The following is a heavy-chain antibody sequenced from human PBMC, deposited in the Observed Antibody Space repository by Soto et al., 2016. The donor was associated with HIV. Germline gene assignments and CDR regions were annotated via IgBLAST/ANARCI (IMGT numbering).Heavy chain of an antibody. Sequence: QVQLQQWGAGLLKPSETLSLTCAVYGGSFSGYYWSWIRQSPGKGLEWIGEINHSGSTNYNPSLKSRVTISVDTSKNQISVKLSSVTAADTAVYYCARGPRYYGSGSYLGVDYWGQGTLVTVSS. D-gene: IGHD3-10*01. CDR1: GGSFSGYY. CDR2: INHSGST. J-gene: IGHJ4*02. V-gene: IGHV4-34*01. CDR3: ARGPRYYGSGSYLGVDY.